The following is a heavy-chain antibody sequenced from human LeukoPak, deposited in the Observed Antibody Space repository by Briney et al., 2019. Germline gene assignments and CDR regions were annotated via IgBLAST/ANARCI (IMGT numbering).Heavy chain of an antibody. D-gene: IGHD5-18*01. Sequence: PGGSLRLSCVASGFIVSSNYMSWVRQAPGKGLEWVSIIYSGSSTYYADSVKGRFTISRDNSKNTVFLQMNSLRVKDTAVYYCARGPTRGYGDYWGQGTLVTVSS. J-gene: IGHJ4*02. CDR1: GFIVSSNY. CDR2: IYSGSST. V-gene: IGHV3-53*01. CDR3: ARGPTRGYGDY.